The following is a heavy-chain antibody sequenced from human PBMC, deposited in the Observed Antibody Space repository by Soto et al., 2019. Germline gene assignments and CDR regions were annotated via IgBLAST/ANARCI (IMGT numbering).Heavy chain of an antibody. J-gene: IGHJ4*02. CDR3: ARDSSGYYYLFDY. V-gene: IGHV4-4*07. D-gene: IGHD3-22*01. CDR1: GGSISSFY. CDR2: VFTSGST. Sequence: SETLSLTCTVSGGSISSFYWSWIRQPAGKELEWIGRVFTSGSTNYSPSLKSRVTMSIDTSENQFSLRLTSVTAADTAVYYCARDSSGYYYLFDYWGQGTLVTVSS.